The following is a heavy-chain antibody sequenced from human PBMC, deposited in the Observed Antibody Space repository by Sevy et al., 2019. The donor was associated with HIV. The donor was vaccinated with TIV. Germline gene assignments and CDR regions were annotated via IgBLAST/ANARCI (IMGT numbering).Heavy chain of an antibody. CDR1: GGSISSSSYL. V-gene: IGHV4-39*01. J-gene: IGHJ5*02. CDR2: IYYTGST. CDR3: AMEYSLSSGWFDP. D-gene: IGHD6-6*01. Sequence: TLSPTCTVSGGSISSSSYLWGWIRQPPGKGLEWIGSIYYTGSTYYNPSLKSRVTISIDTSKNQFSLKLSSVTAADTAVYYCAMEYSLSSGWFDPWGQGTLVTVSS.